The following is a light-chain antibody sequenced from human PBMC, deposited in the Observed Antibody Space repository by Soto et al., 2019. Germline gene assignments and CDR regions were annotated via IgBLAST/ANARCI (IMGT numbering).Light chain of an antibody. CDR1: QSLSTNY. CDR3: QRYGNSKT. J-gene: IGKJ1*01. CDR2: DVS. V-gene: IGKV3-20*01. Sequence: IVLTQSPGTLSLSPGETATLSCRASQSLSTNYLAWYQQKPGQAPRLLIYDVSNRATGIPDKFSGSGSGTDFTLTISRLEPEDFAVYYCQRYGNSKTFGQGTKVEIK.